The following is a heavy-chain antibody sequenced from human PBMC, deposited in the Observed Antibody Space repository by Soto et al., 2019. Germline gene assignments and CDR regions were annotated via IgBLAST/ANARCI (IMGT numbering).Heavy chain of an antibody. V-gene: IGHV1-69*13. D-gene: IGHD4-17*01. J-gene: IGHJ5*02. CDR3: ARGRRDGDSSWFDP. CDR2: IIPIFGTA. Sequence: GASVKVSCKASGGTFSSYAISWVRQAPGQGLEWMGGIIPIFGTANYAQKFQGRVTITADESTSTAYMELSSLRSEDTAVYYCARGRRDGDSSWFDPWGQGTLVTVSS. CDR1: GGTFSSYA.